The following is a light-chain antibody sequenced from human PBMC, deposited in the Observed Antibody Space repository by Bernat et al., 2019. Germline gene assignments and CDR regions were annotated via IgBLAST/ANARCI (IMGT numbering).Light chain of an antibody. CDR2: GAS. V-gene: IGKV1-9*01. Sequence: DVQLTQSPSFLSASVGDRVDITCRASQVSGTYLAWYQKKPGKAPKLLIYGASTLQTGVPSRFSGSGSGTEFTLTIASLQPEDGATYFFQQLDRFPITFGQGTQLEIK. J-gene: IGKJ5*01. CDR3: QQLDRFPIT. CDR1: QVSGTY.